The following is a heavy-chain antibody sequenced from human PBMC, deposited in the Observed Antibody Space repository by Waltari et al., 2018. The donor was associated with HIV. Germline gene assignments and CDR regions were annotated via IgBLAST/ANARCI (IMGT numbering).Heavy chain of an antibody. CDR3: ARRKADNIHFDY. Sequence: QLQLQESGPGLVKPSETLSLTCTVSGGSISSSSYYWGWIRQPPGKGLEWIGSIYYSGSTYYNPSLKSRVTISVDTSKNQFSLKLSSVTAADTAVYYCARRKADNIHFDYWGQGTLVTVSS. V-gene: IGHV4-39*01. CDR1: GGSISSSSYY. CDR2: IYYSGST. D-gene: IGHD2-15*01. J-gene: IGHJ4*02.